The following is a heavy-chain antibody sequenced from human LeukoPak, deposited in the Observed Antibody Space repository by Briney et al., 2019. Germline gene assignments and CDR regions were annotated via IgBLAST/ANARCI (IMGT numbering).Heavy chain of an antibody. CDR1: GGTFSSYA. CDR3: ARDSHDYTSS. J-gene: IGHJ4*02. D-gene: IGHD2-2*02. V-gene: IGHV1-69*13. Sequence: ASVTVSCTASGGTFSSYAISWVRQAPGQGLEWMGGIIPIFGTANYAQKFQGRVTITADESTSTAYMELSSLRSEDTAVYYCARDSHDYTSSWGQGTLVTVSS. CDR2: IIPIFGTA.